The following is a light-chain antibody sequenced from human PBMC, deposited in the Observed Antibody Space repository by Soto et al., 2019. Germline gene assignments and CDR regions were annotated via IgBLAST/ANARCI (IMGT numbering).Light chain of an antibody. V-gene: IGKV4-1*01. Sequence: DIVMTQSPDSLAVSLGERATINCKSSQSVLYSSNNKNYLAWYQQKPGQPPKLLIYWASTRESGVPDRFSGSGSGTDFTLTISSLQAEDVAVYSCQQYYSISYTFGQGTKLEIK. CDR1: QSVLYSSNNKNY. CDR3: QQYYSISYT. J-gene: IGKJ2*01. CDR2: WAS.